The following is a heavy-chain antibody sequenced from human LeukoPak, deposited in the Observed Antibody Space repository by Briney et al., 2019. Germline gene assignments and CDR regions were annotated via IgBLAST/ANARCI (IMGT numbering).Heavy chain of an antibody. CDR2: INTDGSST. Sequence: GGSLSLSCSASRFTFSSYWMHWVPPTPGKGLVWVSRINTDGSSTTYADSVKGRFTISRDNAKNTLYLQMNSLRAEDTAVYYCAKDNADDSSGWSLDYWGQGPLVTVSS. CDR3: AKDNADDSSGWSLDY. J-gene: IGHJ4*02. D-gene: IGHD3-22*01. V-gene: IGHV3-74*01. CDR1: RFTFSSYW.